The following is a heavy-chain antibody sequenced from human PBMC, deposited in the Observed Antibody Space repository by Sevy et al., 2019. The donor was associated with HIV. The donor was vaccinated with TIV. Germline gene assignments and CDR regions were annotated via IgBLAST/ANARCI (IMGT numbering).Heavy chain of an antibody. D-gene: IGHD3-16*01. CDR2: IKGGGSAK. CDR1: GFSFSANW. V-gene: IGHV3-7*01. CDR3: AHETFGRFES. J-gene: IGHJ4*02. Sequence: GGSLRLSCAASGFSFSANWMNWVRQAPGKGLEWVANIKGGGSAKHYVDSVEGRFTISRDNAKNVLYLQMNSLRVEDTAVYYCAHETFGRFESWGQGTLVTVSS.